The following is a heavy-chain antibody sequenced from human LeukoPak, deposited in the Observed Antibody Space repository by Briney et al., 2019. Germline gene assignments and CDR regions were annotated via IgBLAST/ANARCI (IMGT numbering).Heavy chain of an antibody. CDR2: IKNKHEHQAT. D-gene: IGHD1-26*01. J-gene: IGHJ4*02. CDR1: GFDFSGAY. Sequence: GGSLRLYCAASGFDFSGAYMNWVRQPPGKGLEWVGLIKNKHEHQATDYAAPVRERFIITRDDSSSTLFLQMNSLKTEDTAVYYCVTDANRILGARGTGYWGQGILVTVSS. CDR3: VTDANRILGARGTGY. V-gene: IGHV3-15*07.